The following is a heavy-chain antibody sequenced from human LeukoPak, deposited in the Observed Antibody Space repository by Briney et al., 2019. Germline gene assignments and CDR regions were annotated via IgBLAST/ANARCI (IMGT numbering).Heavy chain of an antibody. CDR2: IYYSGST. J-gene: IGHJ4*02. CDR1: GGSISSYY. Sequence: MASETLSLTCSVSGGSISSYYWSWIRQPPGKGLEWIGYIYYSGSTNYNPSLKSRVTISVDTSKNQFSLKLSSVTAADTAVYYCARSDYGSDFDYWGQGTLVTVSS. V-gene: IGHV4-59*08. CDR3: ARSDYGSDFDY. D-gene: IGHD4-17*01.